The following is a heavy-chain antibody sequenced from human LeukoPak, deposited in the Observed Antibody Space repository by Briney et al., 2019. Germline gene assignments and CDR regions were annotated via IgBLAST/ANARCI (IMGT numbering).Heavy chain of an antibody. J-gene: IGHJ6*03. CDR2: IYTSGST. Sequence: SETLSLTCTVSGGSISSGSYYWSWIRQPAGKTLEWIGRIYTSGSTNYNPSLKSRVTISVDTSKNQFSLKLSPVTAADTAVYYCARGPGYCSSTSCYGLYMDVWGKGTTVTISS. D-gene: IGHD2-2*01. CDR3: ARGPGYCSSTSCYGLYMDV. CDR1: GGSISSGSYY. V-gene: IGHV4-61*02.